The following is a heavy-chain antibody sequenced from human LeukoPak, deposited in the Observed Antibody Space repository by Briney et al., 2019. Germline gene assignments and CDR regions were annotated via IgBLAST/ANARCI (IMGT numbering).Heavy chain of an antibody. J-gene: IGHJ6*02. CDR2: ISGSGANT. CDR1: GFSLSTFP. Sequence: GGSLRLSCAASGFSLSTFPMSWVRQAPGKGLQWVSAISGSGANTYYADSVKGRFTISRDTSKNTLYLQMNGLRAEDTAVYHCVRDPGYSRKGGMDVWGQGTTVTVSS. CDR3: VRDPGYSRKGGMDV. V-gene: IGHV3-23*01. D-gene: IGHD6-13*01.